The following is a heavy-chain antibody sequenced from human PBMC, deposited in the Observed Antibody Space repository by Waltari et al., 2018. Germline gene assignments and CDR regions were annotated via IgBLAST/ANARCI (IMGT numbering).Heavy chain of an antibody. V-gene: IGHV1-69*09. D-gene: IGHD4-17*01. CDR1: RGTFSIYG. Sequence: QVQLVQSGAEVKEPGSSVKVSCKASRGTFSIYGITWLRQAPGHGLEWMGRIIPMDGVTNYEKKFQGRVTISADKSTYTAYMDLSSLTSEDTAVYFCARDLGTTVTEPYFDSWGQGTLVTVSS. CDR2: IIPMDGVT. J-gene: IGHJ4*02. CDR3: ARDLGTTVTEPYFDS.